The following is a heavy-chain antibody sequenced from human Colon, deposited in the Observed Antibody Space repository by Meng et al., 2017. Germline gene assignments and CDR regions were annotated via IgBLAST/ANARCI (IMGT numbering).Heavy chain of an antibody. CDR2: IDYHGVS. V-gene: IGHV4-34*01. CDR3: ATGLRHGDWFDP. J-gene: IGHJ5*02. D-gene: IGHD4-17*01. CDR1: GGSFNGYY. Sequence: SETLSPTCAVLGGSFNGYYWSWIRQPPGKGLEWIGEIDYHGVSNYNSSLKSRLTISLNTSKKQISLTLTSVTAADTAVYYCATGLRHGDWFDPWGQGTLVTVSS.